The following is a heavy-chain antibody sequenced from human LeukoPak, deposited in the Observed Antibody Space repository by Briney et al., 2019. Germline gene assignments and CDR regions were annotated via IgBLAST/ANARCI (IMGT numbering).Heavy chain of an antibody. CDR1: GGSISSYY. CDR2: IYYTGST. Sequence: SETLSLTCPVSGGSISSYYWSWIRQPPGKGLEWIGYIYYTGSTNYNPSLKSRVSISVDTSKNQFSLKLSSVTAADTAVYYCARDSGTTGEVKFDPWGQGTLVTVSS. CDR3: ARDSGTTGEVKFDP. D-gene: IGHD3-10*01. J-gene: IGHJ5*02. V-gene: IGHV4-59*12.